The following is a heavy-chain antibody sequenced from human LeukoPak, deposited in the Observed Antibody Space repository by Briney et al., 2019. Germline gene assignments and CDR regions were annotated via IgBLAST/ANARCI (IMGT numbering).Heavy chain of an antibody. V-gene: IGHV3-11*01. CDR2: FSSSGSTI. CDR1: GFTFSDYY. CDR3: ARDTVTTMQYFDY. D-gene: IGHD4-17*01. J-gene: IGHJ4*02. Sequence: GGSLRLSCAASGFTFSDYYMSWIRQAPGKGLEWVSYFSSSGSTIYYADSVKGRFTISRDNAKNSLYLQMNSLRAEDTAVYYCARDTVTTMQYFDYWGQGTLVTVSS.